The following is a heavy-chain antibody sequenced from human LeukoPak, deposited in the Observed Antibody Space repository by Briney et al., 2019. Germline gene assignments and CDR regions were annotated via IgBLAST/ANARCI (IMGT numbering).Heavy chain of an antibody. J-gene: IGHJ4*02. CDR3: ARDSGSYSY. CDR1: GFTFSNYG. D-gene: IGHD1-26*01. Sequence: GGSLRLSCGASGFTFSNYGMLWVRQAPGKGLEWVAFIRYDGNNKLYADSMKGRFTISRDNSKNTLYLHINSLRAEDTAVYYCARDSGSYSYWGQGTLVTVSS. V-gene: IGHV3-30*02. CDR2: IRYDGNNK.